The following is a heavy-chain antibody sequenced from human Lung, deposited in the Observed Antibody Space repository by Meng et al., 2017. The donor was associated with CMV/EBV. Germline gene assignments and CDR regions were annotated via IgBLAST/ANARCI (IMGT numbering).Heavy chain of an antibody. CDR2: IYHSGST. CDR1: GGSISSSNW. V-gene: IGHV4-4*02. D-gene: IGHD6-19*01. Sequence: QVQLQVPGPGLVKPSGTRSLTCAVSGGSISSSNWWSWVRQPPGKGLEWIGEIYHSGSTNYNPSLKSRVTISVDKSKTQFSLKLSSVTAADTAVYYCASFPPPGKQWLVTDYWGQGTLVTVSS. J-gene: IGHJ4*02. CDR3: ASFPPPGKQWLVTDY.